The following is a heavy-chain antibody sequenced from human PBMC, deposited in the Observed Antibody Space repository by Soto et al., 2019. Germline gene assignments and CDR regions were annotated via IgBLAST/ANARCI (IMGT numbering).Heavy chain of an antibody. D-gene: IGHD6-19*01. CDR3: ARGSSGWYDP. J-gene: IGHJ5*02. V-gene: IGHV1-8*01. Sequence: GASVKVSCKASGYSFTRYDISWVRQATGQGLEWMGWMSPNSGHTGYAQKFQGRVTMTRDTSISTAYMELTGLISEDTAMYYCARGSSGWYDPWGQGTLVTVSS. CDR1: GYSFTRYD. CDR2: MSPNSGHT.